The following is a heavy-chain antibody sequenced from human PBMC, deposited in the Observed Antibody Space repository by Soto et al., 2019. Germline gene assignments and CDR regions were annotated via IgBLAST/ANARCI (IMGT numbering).Heavy chain of an antibody. D-gene: IGHD6-6*01. V-gene: IGHV5-51*01. CDR2: IYPGDSDT. CDR1: EYNFSTYW. J-gene: IGHJ4*02. CDR3: ATNAFSIAAPPH. Sequence: PGESLKISCKGSEYNFSTYWIAWVRQMPGKGLERMGIIYPGDSDTRYSPSFQGQVTISADKSISTAYLQWSSLKASDTAMYYCATNAFSIAAPPHWGQGTLVTV.